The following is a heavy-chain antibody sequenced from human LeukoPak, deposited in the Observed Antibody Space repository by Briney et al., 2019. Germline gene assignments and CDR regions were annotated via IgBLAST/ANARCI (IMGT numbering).Heavy chain of an antibody. CDR3: ARGTSSRVIVVVMKHDAFDI. Sequence: PSETLSLTCTVSGGSISSSSYYWGWIRQPPGKGLEWIGSIYYSGSTYYNPSLKSRVTISVDTSKNQFSLKLSSVTAADTAVYYCARGTSSRVIVVVMKHDAFDIWGQGTMVTVSS. J-gene: IGHJ3*02. CDR2: IYYSGST. D-gene: IGHD3-22*01. CDR1: GGSISSSSYY. V-gene: IGHV4-39*07.